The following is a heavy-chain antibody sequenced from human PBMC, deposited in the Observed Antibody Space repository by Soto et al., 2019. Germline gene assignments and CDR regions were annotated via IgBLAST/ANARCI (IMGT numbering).Heavy chain of an antibody. V-gene: IGHV3-74*01. J-gene: IGHJ4*02. CDR2: ITSYESTT. CDR1: GFTFSSYW. D-gene: IGHD2-15*01. CDR3: VRTSLVVAAATREDY. Sequence: EVQLVESGGGLVQPGGSLRLACAASGFTFSSYWMHWVRQAPGKGLVWVSRITSYESTTSYAESVTGRFTISRDNANNPLYLQMNSLRAEDTAVYYCVRTSLVVAAATREDYWGQGTLVTVSS.